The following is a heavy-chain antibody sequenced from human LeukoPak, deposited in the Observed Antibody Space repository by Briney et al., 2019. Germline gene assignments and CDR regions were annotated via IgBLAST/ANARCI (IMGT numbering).Heavy chain of an antibody. CDR1: GYTFINYG. D-gene: IGHD3-10*01. CDR3: ARDLDQYNGRFGGFGHDF. Sequence: VASVKVSCEASGYTFINYGINWVRQAPGQGLEWMGWISAYNGNTNYAQSLQGRVTMTTDTSTSTVYMEMRSLTSDDTAVYYCARDLDQYNGRFGGFGHDFWGQGTLVTVSS. V-gene: IGHV1-18*01. J-gene: IGHJ4*02. CDR2: ISAYNGNT.